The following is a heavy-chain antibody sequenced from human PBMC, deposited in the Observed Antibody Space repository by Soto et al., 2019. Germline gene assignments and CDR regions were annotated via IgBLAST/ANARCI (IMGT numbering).Heavy chain of an antibody. Sequence: SETLSLTCGVSGGTVASSHWWSWVRQSPGGGLEWIGNVYHTGDTNLNPSLQSRVTISEDKSNNQFSLRLNSLTAADTAVYFCAREIVTAGGNNYFDPWGPGTLVTVSS. D-gene: IGHD2-21*02. V-gene: IGHV4-4*02. CDR3: AREIVTAGGNNYFDP. CDR2: VYHTGDT. CDR1: GGTVASSHW. J-gene: IGHJ5*02.